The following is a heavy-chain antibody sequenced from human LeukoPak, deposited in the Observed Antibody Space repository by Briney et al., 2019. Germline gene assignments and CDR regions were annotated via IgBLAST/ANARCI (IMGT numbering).Heavy chain of an antibody. V-gene: IGHV3-23*01. J-gene: IGHJ6*03. D-gene: IGHD4-17*01. Sequence: GGSLRLSCAASGFTFNNYAMTWVRQASGKGLEWVSAISRSGGSTYYADSVKGRFTISRDNSKNTLYLQMNSLRAEDTAVYYCAQDYGDYYYYMDVWGKGTTVTVSS. CDR3: AQDYGDYYYYMDV. CDR1: GFTFNNYA. CDR2: ISRSGGST.